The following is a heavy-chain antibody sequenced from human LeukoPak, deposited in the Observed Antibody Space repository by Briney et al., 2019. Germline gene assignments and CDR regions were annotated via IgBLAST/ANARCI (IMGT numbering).Heavy chain of an antibody. CDR2: ISSSDTYT. CDR3: ARGPYSSGSSADY. V-gene: IGHV3-11*06. CDR1: GFTFSDYY. J-gene: IGHJ4*02. D-gene: IGHD6-19*01. Sequence: GGSLILSCAASGFTFSDYYMSWIRQAPGKGLEWVSYISSSDTYTNYADSVKGRFTISRDNAKNSPYLQMNSLRAEDTAVYYCARGPYSSGSSADYWGQGTLVTVSS.